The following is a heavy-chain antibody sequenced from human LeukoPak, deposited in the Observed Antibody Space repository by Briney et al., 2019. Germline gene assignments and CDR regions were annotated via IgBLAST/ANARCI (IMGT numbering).Heavy chain of an antibody. CDR3: ARPGPMQNFDY. Sequence: SETLSLTCTVSGGSISSSSYYWGWIRQPPGKGLEWIGSIYYSGSTYYNPSLKSRVTISVDTSKNQFSLKLSSVTAADAAVYHCARPGPMQNFDYWGQGTLVTVSS. V-gene: IGHV4-39*01. J-gene: IGHJ4*02. D-gene: IGHD2-2*01. CDR1: GGSISSSSYY. CDR2: IYYSGST.